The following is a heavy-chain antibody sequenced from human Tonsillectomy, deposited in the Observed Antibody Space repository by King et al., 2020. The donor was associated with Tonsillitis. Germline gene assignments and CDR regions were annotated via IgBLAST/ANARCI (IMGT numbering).Heavy chain of an antibody. CDR3: ARSETAMLGVPEDY. CDR2: IYTSGST. J-gene: IGHJ4*02. Sequence: QVQLQESGPGLVKPSQTLSLTCTVSGGSISSGSYYWSWIRQPAGKGLEWIGRIYTSGSTNYNPSLKSRVTMSVDTSKNQFSLKLTSVTAADTAVYYCARSETAMLGVPEDYWGQGTLVTVSS. D-gene: IGHD3-10*02. CDR1: GGSISSGSYY. V-gene: IGHV4-61*02.